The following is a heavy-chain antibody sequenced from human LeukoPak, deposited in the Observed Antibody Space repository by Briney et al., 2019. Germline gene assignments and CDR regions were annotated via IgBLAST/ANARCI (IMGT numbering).Heavy chain of an antibody. CDR3: ARDNPPDY. Sequence: GGSLRLSCVASGFTFSSSWMIWVRRAPGEGLEWVANIKQDGSEKSYVESVRGRFTISRDNAKNSLYLQLNSLRAEDTALYYCARDNPPDYWGQGTLVTVSS. CDR1: GFTFSSSW. J-gene: IGHJ4*02. CDR2: IKQDGSEK. V-gene: IGHV3-7*03.